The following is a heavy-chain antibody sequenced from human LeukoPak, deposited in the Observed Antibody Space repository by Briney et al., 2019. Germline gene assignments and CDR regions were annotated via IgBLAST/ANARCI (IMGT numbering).Heavy chain of an antibody. J-gene: IGHJ4*02. V-gene: IGHV3-30*03. CDR3: ARGPDSSNWYEPVDY. CDR2: ISYDGSNK. CDR1: GFTFSSYG. D-gene: IGHD6-13*01. Sequence: GRSLRLPCAASGFTFSSYGMHWVRQAPGKGLEWVAVISYDGSNKYYADSVKGRFTISRDNSKNTVYLQMNSLRAEDTAVYYCARGPDSSNWYEPVDYWGQGTLVTVSS.